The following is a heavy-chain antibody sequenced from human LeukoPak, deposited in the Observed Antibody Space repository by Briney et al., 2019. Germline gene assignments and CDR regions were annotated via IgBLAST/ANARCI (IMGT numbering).Heavy chain of an antibody. J-gene: IGHJ6*02. CDR3: AREIVVVPAAIPKVPHYYYYGMGV. CDR2: IIPIFGTA. Sequence: ASVKVSCKASGGTFSSYAISWVRQAPGQGLEWMGGIIPIFGTANYAQKFQGRVTITADESTSTAYMELSSLRSEDTAVYYCAREIVVVPAAIPKVPHYYYYGMGVWGQGTTVTVSS. CDR1: GGTFSSYA. D-gene: IGHD2-2*01. V-gene: IGHV1-69*13.